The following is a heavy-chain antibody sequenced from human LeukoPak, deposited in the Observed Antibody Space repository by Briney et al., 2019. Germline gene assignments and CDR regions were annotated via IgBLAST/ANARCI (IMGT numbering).Heavy chain of an antibody. CDR1: GFTFSSYG. J-gene: IGHJ4*02. Sequence: HPGGSLRLSCAASGFTFSSYGMHWVRQAPGKGLEWVAVISYDGSNKYYADSAKGRFTISRDNSKNTLYLQMNSLRAEDTAVYYCAKELEEYSSSGSDYWGQGTLVTVSS. CDR2: ISYDGSNK. D-gene: IGHD6-6*01. V-gene: IGHV3-30*18. CDR3: AKELEEYSSSGSDY.